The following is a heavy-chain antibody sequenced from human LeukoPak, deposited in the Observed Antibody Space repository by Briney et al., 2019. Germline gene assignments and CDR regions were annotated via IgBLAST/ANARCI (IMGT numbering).Heavy chain of an antibody. CDR1: GFTFSNYW. J-gene: IGHJ3*02. Sequence: GGSLRLSCAASGFTFSNYWMHWVRQAPGKGLVWVSRLNSDGSSTNYADSVKGRFTISRDNAKNTLYLQMNSLRAEDTAVYYCARYYDNSGYSSVGAFDIWGQGTMVTVSS. V-gene: IGHV3-74*01. D-gene: IGHD3-22*01. CDR3: ARYYDNSGYSSVGAFDI. CDR2: LNSDGSST.